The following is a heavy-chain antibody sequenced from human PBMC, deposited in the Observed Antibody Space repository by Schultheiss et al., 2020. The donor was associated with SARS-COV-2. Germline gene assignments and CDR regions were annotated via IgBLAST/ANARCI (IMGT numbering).Heavy chain of an antibody. V-gene: IGHV1-69*06. Sequence: SVKVSCKASGGTFSSYAISWVRQAPGQGLEWMGGIIPIFGTANYAQKFQGRVTITADKSTSTAYMELSSLRSEDTAVYYCARHYSNYYGMDVWGQGTTVTVSS. CDR1: GGTFSSYA. CDR3: ARHYSNYYGMDV. J-gene: IGHJ6*02. D-gene: IGHD4-11*01. CDR2: IIPIFGTA.